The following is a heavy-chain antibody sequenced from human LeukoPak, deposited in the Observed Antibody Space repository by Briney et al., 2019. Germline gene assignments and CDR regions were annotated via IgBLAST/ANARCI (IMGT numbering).Heavy chain of an antibody. J-gene: IGHJ6*04. Sequence: GATVKVSCKVSGYTLTELSMHWVRQAPGKGLEWMGGFDPEDGETIYAQKFQGRVTMTEDTSTDTAYMELSSLRSEDTAVYYCATVGMGLPDYYGMDVWGKGTTVTVSS. D-gene: IGHD1-26*01. V-gene: IGHV1-24*01. CDR2: FDPEDGET. CDR3: ATVGMGLPDYYGMDV. CDR1: GYTLTELS.